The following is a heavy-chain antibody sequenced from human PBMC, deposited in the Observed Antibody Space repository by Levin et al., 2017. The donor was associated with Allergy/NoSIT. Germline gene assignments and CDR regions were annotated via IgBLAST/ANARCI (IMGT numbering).Heavy chain of an antibody. CDR2: INTFTGQT. V-gene: IGHV1-18*01. J-gene: IGHJ4*02. CDR1: GYTITSYG. D-gene: IGHD6-19*01. Sequence: GESLTLSCEASGYTITSYGITWVRQAPGPGLAWLGWINTFTGQTNYAQKFQDRVTMTIDISTSTAYMELRSLKSDESAVFYCARAGSGWYLDYWGQGTRVIVSS. CDR3: ARAGSGWYLDY.